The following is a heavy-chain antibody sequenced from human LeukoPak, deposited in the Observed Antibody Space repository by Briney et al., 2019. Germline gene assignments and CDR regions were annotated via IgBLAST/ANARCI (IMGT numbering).Heavy chain of an antibody. CDR2: IHYSGST. V-gene: IGHV4-59*08. CDR3: ARHPPRRLYSSSWYEDWYFDL. J-gene: IGHJ2*01. D-gene: IGHD6-13*01. CDR1: GGSISTYY. Sequence: SETLSLTCTVSGGSISTYYWSWIRQPPGKGLEWIGYIHYSGSTDYNPSLKSRVTISVDTSKNQFSLKLSSVTAADTAVYYCARHPPRRLYSSSWYEDWYFDLWGRGTLVTVSS.